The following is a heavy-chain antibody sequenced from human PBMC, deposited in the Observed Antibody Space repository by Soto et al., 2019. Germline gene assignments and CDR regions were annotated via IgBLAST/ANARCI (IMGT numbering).Heavy chain of an antibody. Sequence: QPGGSLRLSCAASGFTFSSYAMSWVRQAPGKGLEWVSAISGSGGSTYYAASEEGRFTISRDNSKNTLYLQMNSLRAEDTAVYYCAKAGSGGSCYQWKFCWFDPCGQGILVTVAS. J-gene: IGHJ5*02. D-gene: IGHD2-15*01. CDR2: ISGSGGST. CDR1: GFTFSSYA. V-gene: IGHV3-23*01. CDR3: AKAGSGGSCYQWKFCWFDP.